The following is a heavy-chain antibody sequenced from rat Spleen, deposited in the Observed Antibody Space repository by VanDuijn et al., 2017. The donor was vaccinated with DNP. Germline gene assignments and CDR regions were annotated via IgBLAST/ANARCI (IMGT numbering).Heavy chain of an antibody. V-gene: IGHV5-31*01. CDR3: ARATYYYSSWAMDA. Sequence: EVQLVESGGGLVQPGRSLKLSCVASGFTFNKYWMTWIRQVPGKGLEWVASIISSGGSTYYPDSVKGRFTISRDNAKNTLYLQINSLRSEDTATYYCARATYYYSSWAMDAWGQGTSVTVSS. CDR2: IISSGGST. D-gene: IGHD1-2*01. CDR1: GFTFNKYW. J-gene: IGHJ4*01.